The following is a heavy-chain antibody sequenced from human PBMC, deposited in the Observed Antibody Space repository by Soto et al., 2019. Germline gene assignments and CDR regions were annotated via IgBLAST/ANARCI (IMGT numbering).Heavy chain of an antibody. CDR2: IWYDGSNK. V-gene: IGHV3-33*01. CDR3: ARVSRNHDAFDI. CDR1: GFTFISYG. J-gene: IGHJ3*02. Sequence: QVQLLESGGGVVQPGRSLRLSCAASGFTFISYGMHWVRQAPGKGLEWVAVIWYDGSNKYYADSVKGRFTISRDNSKNTLYLQMNSLRAEDTAVYYCARVSRNHDAFDIWGQGTMVTVSS.